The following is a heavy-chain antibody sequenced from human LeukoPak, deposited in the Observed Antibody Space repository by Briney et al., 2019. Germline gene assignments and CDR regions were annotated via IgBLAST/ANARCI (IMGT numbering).Heavy chain of an antibody. V-gene: IGHV1-18*01. CDR1: GYTFTSYG. D-gene: IGHD2-15*01. J-gene: IGHJ6*03. CDR3: ARVTVVVAAADYYYYYMDV. CDR2: ISTYNGNT. Sequence: ASVKVSCKASGYTFTSYGIIWVRQAPGQGLEWMGWISTYNGNTNYAQKIQGRVTMTTDTSTSTAYMELSRLRSDDTAVYYCARVTVVVAAADYYYYYMDVWGKGTTVTVSS.